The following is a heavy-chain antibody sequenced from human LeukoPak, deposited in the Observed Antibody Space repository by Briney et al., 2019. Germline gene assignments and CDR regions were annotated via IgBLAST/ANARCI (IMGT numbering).Heavy chain of an antibody. Sequence: ASVKVSCKASRYTFTGYYMHWVRQAPGQGLEWMGWINPNSGGTNYAQKFQGRVTMTRDTSISTAYMGLSRLRSDDTAVYYCASPSGYCSSTSCYYYYGMDVWGQGTTVTVSS. CDR2: INPNSGGT. D-gene: IGHD2-2*01. CDR1: RYTFTGYY. V-gene: IGHV1-2*02. J-gene: IGHJ6*02. CDR3: ASPSGYCSSTSCYYYYGMDV.